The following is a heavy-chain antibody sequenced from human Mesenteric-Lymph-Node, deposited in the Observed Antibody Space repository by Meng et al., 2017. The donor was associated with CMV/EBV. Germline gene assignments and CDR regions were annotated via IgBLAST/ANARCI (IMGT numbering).Heavy chain of an antibody. D-gene: IGHD2-2*01. CDR2: ISTDGGSA. CDR3: AARYCSSTSCYGYFEY. Sequence: GGSLRLSCAASGFTFSSYAIHWVRQAPGKELEYVSAISTDGGSAYYADSVKGRFTISRDNSKNTLFLQMGSLRAEDMAVYCCAARYCSSTSCYGYFEYWGQGSLVTVSS. V-gene: IGHV3-64*02. J-gene: IGHJ4*02. CDR1: GFTFSSYA.